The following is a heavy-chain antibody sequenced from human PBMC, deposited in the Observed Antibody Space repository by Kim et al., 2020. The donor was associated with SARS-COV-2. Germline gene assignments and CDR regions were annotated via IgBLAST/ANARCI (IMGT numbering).Heavy chain of an antibody. J-gene: IGHJ5*02. D-gene: IGHD3-22*01. V-gene: IGHV4-4*02. CDR1: GASISSSSC. CDR2: VDHSGTT. Sequence: SETLSLTCVVSGASISSSSCWSWVRQPPGKGLEWIGEVDHSGTTSYNVSLKSRVTISVDKSNNQFSFRLNSVSAADTAGYYCARGVSSAWTLRAWFDPCGQGNLVTVSP. CDR3: ARGVSSAWTLRAWFDP.